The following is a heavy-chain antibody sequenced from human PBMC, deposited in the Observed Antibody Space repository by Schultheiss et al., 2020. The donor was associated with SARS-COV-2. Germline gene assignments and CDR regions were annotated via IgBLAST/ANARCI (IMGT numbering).Heavy chain of an antibody. CDR3: ASLVVVPAAKRLNDY. J-gene: IGHJ4*02. D-gene: IGHD2-2*01. CDR1: GFTFSDYY. CDR2: ISSSGSTI. Sequence: GESLKISCAASGFTFSDYYMSWIRQAPGKGLEWVSYISSSGSTIYYADSVKGRFTISRDNAKNSLYLQMNSLRAEDTAVYYCASLVVVPAAKRLNDYWGQGTLVTVSS. V-gene: IGHV3-11*04.